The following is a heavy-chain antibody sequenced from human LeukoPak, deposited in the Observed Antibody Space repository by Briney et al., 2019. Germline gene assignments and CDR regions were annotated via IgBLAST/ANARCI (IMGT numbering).Heavy chain of an antibody. D-gene: IGHD6-6*01. J-gene: IGHJ4*02. Sequence: SETLSLTCTVSGGSISSGGHYWSWIRQPPGKGLEWIGYIYYSGSTYYNPSLKSRVTISVDTSKNQFSLKLSSVTAADTAVYYCARGIRIAARSGLGYWGQGTLVTVSS. CDR2: IYYSGST. V-gene: IGHV4-30-4*08. CDR3: ARGIRIAARSGLGY. CDR1: GGSISSGGHY.